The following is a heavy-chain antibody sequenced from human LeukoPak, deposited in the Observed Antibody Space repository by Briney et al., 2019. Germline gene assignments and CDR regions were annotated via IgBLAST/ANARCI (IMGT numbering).Heavy chain of an antibody. CDR2: IYYSGST. J-gene: IGHJ5*02. CDR1: GGSISPHY. D-gene: IGHD3-3*01. Sequence: PSETLSLTCTVSGGSISPHYWSWIRQPPGKGLEWIGYIYYSGSTNYNPSLESRVSISLDTSKRQISLNLTSVTAADTAVYYCARDQIIQGWGGYSNYFDPWGQGTLVTVSS. V-gene: IGHV4-59*11. CDR3: ARDQIIQGWGGYSNYFDP.